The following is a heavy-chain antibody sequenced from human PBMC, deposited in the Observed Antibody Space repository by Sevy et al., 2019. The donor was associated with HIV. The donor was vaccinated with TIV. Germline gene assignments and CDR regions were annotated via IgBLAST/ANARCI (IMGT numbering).Heavy chain of an antibody. CDR3: AREGCTRPHDY. D-gene: IGHD2-8*01. J-gene: IGHJ4*02. V-gene: IGHV3-23*01. CDR1: GFAFYDYS. CDR2: LCSGCGKI. Sequence: GGSLRLSCAASGFAFYDYSMSWIRQAPGKGLEWVATLCSGCGKINYADSVKGRFTISRDNSKNSFYLQMDNLRVEDTALYYCAREGCTRPHDYWGQGTRVTVSS.